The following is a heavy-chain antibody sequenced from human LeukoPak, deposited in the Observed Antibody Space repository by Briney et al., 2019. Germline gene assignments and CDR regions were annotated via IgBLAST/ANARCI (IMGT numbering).Heavy chain of an antibody. V-gene: IGHV1-69*04. CDR2: IIPILGIA. J-gene: IGHJ4*02. Sequence: SVKVSCKASGGTFSSYAISWVRQAPGQGLEWMGRIIPILGIANYAQKFQGRVTITADKSTSTAYMELSSLRSEDMAVYYCARGREYQLLGDYWGQGTLVTVSS. D-gene: IGHD2-2*01. CDR1: GGTFSSYA. CDR3: ARGREYQLLGDY.